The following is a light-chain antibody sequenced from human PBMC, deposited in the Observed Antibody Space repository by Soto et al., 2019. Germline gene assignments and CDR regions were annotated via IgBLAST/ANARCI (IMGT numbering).Light chain of an antibody. Sequence: QSVLTQPPSASGTPGQRVTISCSGSSSNIGSNTVNWYQQLPGTAPKLLSCSNNQRPSGVPDRFSGSKSGTSASLAISGLESEDEAEYYCAAWDDSLNGAVFGGGTQLTVL. J-gene: IGLJ7*01. CDR3: AAWDDSLNGAV. CDR1: SSNIGSNT. CDR2: SNN. V-gene: IGLV1-44*01.